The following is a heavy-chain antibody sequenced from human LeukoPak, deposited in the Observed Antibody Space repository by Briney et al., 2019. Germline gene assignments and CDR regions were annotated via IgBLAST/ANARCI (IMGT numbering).Heavy chain of an antibody. CDR1: GGSMSSYY. Sequence: SKTLSLTCTVSGGSMSSYYWRWIRQPPGKGLEWIGYIYYSGSTKYNPSLKSRVTISVDTSKNQFSLKLSSVTAADTAVYYCARGARAGYNLEPFDYWGQGTLVTVSS. D-gene: IGHD5-24*01. CDR2: IYYSGST. V-gene: IGHV4-59*08. J-gene: IGHJ4*02. CDR3: ARGARAGYNLEPFDY.